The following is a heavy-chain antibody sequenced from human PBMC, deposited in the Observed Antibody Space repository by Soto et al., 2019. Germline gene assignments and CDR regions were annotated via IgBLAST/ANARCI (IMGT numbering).Heavy chain of an antibody. CDR3: ARRHSSPCFHY. Sequence: QVQLQESGPGLVKPSQTLSLTCTVSGGSISSGDYYWSWIRQPPGKGLEWIGSIYYSGSTYYNPSIKRLTTTSDTTSKHPSSLQLTAVTAEAAAVYYGARRHSSPCFHYWGQGTLVTVSS. CDR1: GGSISSGDYY. D-gene: IGHD6-13*01. J-gene: IGHJ4*02. CDR2: IYYSGST. V-gene: IGHV4-30-4*01.